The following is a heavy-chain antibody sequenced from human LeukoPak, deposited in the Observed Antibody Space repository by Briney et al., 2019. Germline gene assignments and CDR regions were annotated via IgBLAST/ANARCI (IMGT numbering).Heavy chain of an antibody. CDR1: GYSISSGYY. V-gene: IGHV4-38-2*02. Sequence: SETLSLTCTVSGYSISSGYYWGWIRQPPGKGLEWIGSIYHSGSTYYNPSLKSRVTISVDTSKNQFSLKLSSVTAADTAVYYCARSSGWYEYNWFDPWGQGTLVTVSS. CDR3: ARSSGWYEYNWFDP. CDR2: IYHSGST. D-gene: IGHD6-19*01. J-gene: IGHJ5*02.